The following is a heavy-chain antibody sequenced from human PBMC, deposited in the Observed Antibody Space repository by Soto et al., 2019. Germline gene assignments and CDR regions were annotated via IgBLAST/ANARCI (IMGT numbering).Heavy chain of an antibody. CDR1: GFTFSSYA. D-gene: IGHD2-2*01. J-gene: IGHJ6*04. Sequence: GGSLRLSCAASGFTFSSYAMSWVRQAPGKGLEWVSAISGSGGSTYYADSGKGRFTISRDNSKNTLYLQMNSLRAEDTAVYYCAKAPGDIGLGCSSTSCYWWGDVWGKGTTVTVSS. CDR2: ISGSGGST. V-gene: IGHV3-23*01. CDR3: AKAPGDIGLGCSSTSCYWWGDV.